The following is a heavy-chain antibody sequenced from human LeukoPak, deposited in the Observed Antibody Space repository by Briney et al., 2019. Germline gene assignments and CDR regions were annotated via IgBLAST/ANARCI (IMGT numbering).Heavy chain of an antibody. V-gene: IGHV1-24*01. J-gene: IGHJ3*02. CDR1: GYTLSDLA. CDR2: LDPEDGEA. CDR3: ATRNFGDYGAFDI. D-gene: IGHD4-17*01. Sequence: ASVKVSCKASGYTLSDLAMHWVRQAPGKGLEWMGGLDPEDGEAIYAQPLQGRVTMTEDTSSDTAYMVLSSLRSEDTAVCYCATRNFGDYGAFDIWGQGTMVTVSS.